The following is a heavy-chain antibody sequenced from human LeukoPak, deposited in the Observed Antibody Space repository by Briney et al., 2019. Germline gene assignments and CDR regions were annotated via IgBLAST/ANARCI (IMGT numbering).Heavy chain of an antibody. CDR3: ASDDSSGNLDY. Sequence: GGSLRLSCAASGFTFGSYGMHWVRQAPGKGLEWVAVISYDGSNKYYADSVKGRFTISRDNSKNTLYLQMNSLRAEDTAVYYCASDDSSGNLDYWGQGTLVTVSS. J-gene: IGHJ4*02. D-gene: IGHD3-22*01. CDR1: GFTFGSYG. V-gene: IGHV3-30*03. CDR2: ISYDGSNK.